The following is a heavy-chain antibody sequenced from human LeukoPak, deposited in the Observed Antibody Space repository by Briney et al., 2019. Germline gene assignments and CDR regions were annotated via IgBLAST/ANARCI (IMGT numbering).Heavy chain of an antibody. CDR3: AREGQYYYGSGSYYYGMDV. J-gene: IGHJ6*02. CDR2: ISSSSSYI. CDR1: GFTFSSYS. V-gene: IGHV3-21*01. Sequence: GGSLRLSCAASGFTFSSYSMNWVRQAPGRGLEWVSSISSSSSYIYYADSVKGRFTISRDNAKNSLYLQMNSLRAEDTAVYYCAREGQYYYGSGSYYYGMDVWGQGTTVTVSS. D-gene: IGHD3-10*01.